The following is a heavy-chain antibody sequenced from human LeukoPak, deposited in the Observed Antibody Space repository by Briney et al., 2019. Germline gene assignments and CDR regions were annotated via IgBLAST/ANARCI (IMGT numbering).Heavy chain of an antibody. CDR1: GFTFSSYA. Sequence: GGSLRLSCAASGFTFSSYAMSWVRQAPGKGLEWVSTISGSGGNTYYADSVKGRFTISRDNSKNTLYLQMNSLRDEDTALYYCVKAGIGVVGYFDYWGQGTLVTVSS. CDR3: VKAGIGVVGYFDY. V-gene: IGHV3-23*01. D-gene: IGHD6-19*01. J-gene: IGHJ4*02. CDR2: ISGSGGNT.